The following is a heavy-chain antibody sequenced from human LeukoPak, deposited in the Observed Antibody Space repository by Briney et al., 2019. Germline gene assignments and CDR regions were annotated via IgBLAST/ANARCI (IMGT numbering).Heavy chain of an antibody. D-gene: IGHD3-10*01. J-gene: IGHJ4*02. Sequence: PSETLSLTCTVSGVSISSHYWSWIRQPPGKGLEWIGYMYYSGNSKYNPSLKSRVTISADTSKNEFSLKLSFVTAADTAVYYCARVPNALGSYYPDYWGQGTLVTVSS. CDR2: MYYSGNS. V-gene: IGHV4-59*11. CDR1: GVSISSHY. CDR3: ARVPNALGSYYPDY.